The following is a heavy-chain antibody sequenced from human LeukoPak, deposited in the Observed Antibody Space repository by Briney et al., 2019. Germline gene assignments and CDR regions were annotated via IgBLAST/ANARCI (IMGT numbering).Heavy chain of an antibody. J-gene: IGHJ4*02. V-gene: IGHV4-34*01. Sequence: KPSETLSLTCAVYGGSFSGYYWSWIRQPPGKGLEWIGEINHSGSTNYNPSLKSRVTISVDTSKNQFSLKLSSVTAADTAVYFCARVQITGPNRGYSYGNVDYWGQGNLVTVSS. CDR3: ARVQITGPNRGYSYGNVDY. CDR1: GGSFSGYY. CDR2: INHSGST. D-gene: IGHD5-18*01.